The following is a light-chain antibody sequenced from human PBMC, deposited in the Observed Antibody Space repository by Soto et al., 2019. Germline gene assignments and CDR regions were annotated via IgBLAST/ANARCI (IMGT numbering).Light chain of an antibody. CDR2: DAS. Sequence: DIQMTQSPSTLPASVGDRVTITCRASQSIITWLAWFQQAPGKAPKILISDASSLKSGVPSRFSGSGSGTEFNLTISSLQPDDFATYYCQQYHIYPLTFGGGTKVEI. V-gene: IGKV1-5*01. CDR3: QQYHIYPLT. CDR1: QSIITW. J-gene: IGKJ4*01.